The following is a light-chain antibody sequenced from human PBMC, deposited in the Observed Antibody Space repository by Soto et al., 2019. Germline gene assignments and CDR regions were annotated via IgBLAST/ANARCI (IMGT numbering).Light chain of an antibody. J-gene: IGKJ2*01. CDR3: MQGTYWPQT. CDR1: QNLLYSDGNTY. CDR2: EVS. V-gene: IGKV2-30*01. Sequence: DVVMTQSPLSLPVPLGQPASISCRSSQNLLYSDGNTYLSWFQQRPGQSPRRLIYEVSNRDSGVPDRFGGSGSGTDFTLKISRVEAEDVGLYYCMQGTYWPQTFGQGTMLEIK.